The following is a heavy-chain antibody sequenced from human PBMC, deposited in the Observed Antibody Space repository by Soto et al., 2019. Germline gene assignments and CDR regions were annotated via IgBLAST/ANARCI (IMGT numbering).Heavy chain of an antibody. CDR3: TRHAIIPKLQYGMDV. J-gene: IGHJ6*02. CDR2: IFYRGNT. D-gene: IGHD2-8*01. Sequence: SETLSLTCTVSGGSIRGYYWSWIRQPPGKGLEWIGYIFYRGNTLYNPSLQSRVTISVDTSKNQFFLGLTSVTAADTAVYYCTRHAIIPKLQYGMDVWGQGASVTVSS. V-gene: IGHV4-59*01. CDR1: GGSIRGYY.